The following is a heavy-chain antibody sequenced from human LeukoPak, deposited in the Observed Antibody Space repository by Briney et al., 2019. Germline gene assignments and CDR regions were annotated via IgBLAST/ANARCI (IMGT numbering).Heavy chain of an antibody. V-gene: IGHV1-69*05. Sequence: GASVKVSCKASGGTFSSYTISWVRQAPGQGLEWMGGIIPIFGTANYAQKFQGRVTITTDESTSTAYMELSSLRSEDTAMYYCALYCSSSNCRFDYWGQGTLVTVSP. D-gene: IGHD2-2*01. CDR1: GGTFSSYT. CDR2: IIPIFGTA. CDR3: ALYCSSSNCRFDY. J-gene: IGHJ4*02.